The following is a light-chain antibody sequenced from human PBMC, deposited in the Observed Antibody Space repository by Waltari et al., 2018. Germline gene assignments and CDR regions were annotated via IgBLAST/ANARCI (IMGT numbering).Light chain of an antibody. CDR1: NIGSKR. CDR2: YDS. J-gene: IGLJ2*01. CDR3: LVWHSTTDHHGV. Sequence: SYVVTQSPSVSVAPGETARITCWGDNIGSKRVHWYQQRPGQAPVLVISYDSDRPSGIPERFSGSNSGNTATLTISWVEADDEADYYCLVWHSTTDHHGVFGGGTKLTVL. V-gene: IGLV3-21*04.